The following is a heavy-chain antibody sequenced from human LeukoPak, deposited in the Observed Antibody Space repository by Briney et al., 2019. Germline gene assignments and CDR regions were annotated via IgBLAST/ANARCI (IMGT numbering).Heavy chain of an antibody. CDR3: AREYANWFDP. CDR1: GFTFSSYE. CDR2: ISSSGSTI. J-gene: IGHJ5*02. V-gene: IGHV3-48*03. Sequence: GGSLRLSCAASGFTFSSYEMNWVRQAPGKGLEWVSYISSSGSTIYYAGSVKGRFTISRDNAKNSLYLQVNSLRAEDTAVYYCAREYANWFDPWGQGTLVTVSS.